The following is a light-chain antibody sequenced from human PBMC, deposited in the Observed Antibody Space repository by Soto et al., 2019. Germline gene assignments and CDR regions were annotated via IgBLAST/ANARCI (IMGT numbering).Light chain of an antibody. CDR3: QHCEFYWT. CDR1: QNISNC. Sequence: DIQMTQSPSTLPASVGDRVTITCRASQNISNCLAWYQQKPGKAPKLLIYKASTLESGVPSRFSGSRSGTEFTLTNSSLQPDYFATYYSQHCEFYWTFGQGPNVEIK. J-gene: IGKJ1*01. CDR2: KAS. V-gene: IGKV1-5*03.